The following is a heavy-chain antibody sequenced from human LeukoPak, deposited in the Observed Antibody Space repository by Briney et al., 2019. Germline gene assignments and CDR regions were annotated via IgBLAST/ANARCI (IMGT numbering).Heavy chain of an antibody. CDR2: INTNTGNP. CDR1: GYTFTSYA. CDR3: ARDRRSWGYSKGWFDP. Sequence: ASVKVSCKASGYTFTSYAMNWVRQAPGQGLEWMGWINTNTGNPTYAQGFTGRFVFSLDTSVSTAYLQISSLKAEDTAVYYCARDRRSWGYSKGWFDPWGQGTLVTVSS. J-gene: IGHJ5*02. V-gene: IGHV7-4-1*02. D-gene: IGHD4-11*01.